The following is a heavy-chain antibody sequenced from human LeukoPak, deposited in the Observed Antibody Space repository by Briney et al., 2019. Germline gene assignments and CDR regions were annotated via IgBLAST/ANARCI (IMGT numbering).Heavy chain of an antibody. CDR3: AISGAARF. J-gene: IGHJ4*02. D-gene: IGHD6-6*01. Sequence: SETLSLTCAVYGGSSSGYYWSWIRQPPGKGLEWIGEINHSGSTNYNPSLKSRVTISVDTSKNQFSLKLSSVTAADTAVYYCAISGAARFWGQGTLVTVSS. CDR1: GGSSSGYY. CDR2: INHSGST. V-gene: IGHV4-34*01.